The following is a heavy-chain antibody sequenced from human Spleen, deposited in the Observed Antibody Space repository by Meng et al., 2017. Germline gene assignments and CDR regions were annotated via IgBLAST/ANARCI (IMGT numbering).Heavy chain of an antibody. CDR1: GDSISSRGW. V-gene: IGHV4-4*02. CDR3: ARGPTTMAHDFNY. J-gene: IGHJ4*02. D-gene: IGHD4-11*01. CDR2: ISQGSGRT. Sequence: GEVQGCGPGLVTASGTPSLTCAVSGDSISSRGWWSWVRQPPGKGLEWIGEISQGSGRTNYNPSRKSRVTISLDKSQNNLSLKLSSVTAADSAVYYCARGPTTMAHDFNYWGQGTLVTVSS.